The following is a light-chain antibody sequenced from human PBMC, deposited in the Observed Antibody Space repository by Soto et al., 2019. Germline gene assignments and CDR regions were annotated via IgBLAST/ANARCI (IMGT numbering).Light chain of an antibody. CDR3: SSYTSSSTV. Sequence: QAASVSGSPGQSITISCTGTSSDVGGYNYVSWYQQHPGKAPKLMIYDVSNRPSGVSNRFSGSKSGNTASLTISGLQAEDEADYYCSSYTSSSTVFGGGTKGTVL. CDR1: SSDVGGYNY. V-gene: IGLV2-14*01. CDR2: DVS. J-gene: IGLJ2*01.